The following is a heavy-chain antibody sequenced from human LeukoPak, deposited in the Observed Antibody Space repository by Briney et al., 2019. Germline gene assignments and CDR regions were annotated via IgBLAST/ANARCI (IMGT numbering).Heavy chain of an antibody. J-gene: IGHJ4*02. CDR1: GFIFSKYW. V-gene: IGHV3-7*01. CDR3: AGPYTRFDY. D-gene: IGHD2-2*02. Sequence: GGSLRLSCEASGFIFSKYWMTWVRQAPGKGLEWVANIKRDGSAIHYVDSVKGRFTISRDNAKNSLYLQMNSLRAEDTAVYYCAGPYTRFDYWGQGTLVTVSS. CDR2: IKRDGSAI.